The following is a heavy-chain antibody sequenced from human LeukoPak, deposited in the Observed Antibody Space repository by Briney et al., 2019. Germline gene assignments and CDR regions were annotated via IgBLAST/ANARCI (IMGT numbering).Heavy chain of an antibody. Sequence: GESLNISCKGSGYSFPTYWIAWVRQMPGKGLEWMGIIYPDESNNRYSPSFQGQVTISADKSISTAYLQWSSLKASDTAMYYCARPPSRGYSSSFEYWGQGTLVTVSS. J-gene: IGHJ4*02. CDR2: IYPDESNN. D-gene: IGHD2-2*03. CDR1: GYSFPTYW. CDR3: ARPPSRGYSSSFEY. V-gene: IGHV5-51*01.